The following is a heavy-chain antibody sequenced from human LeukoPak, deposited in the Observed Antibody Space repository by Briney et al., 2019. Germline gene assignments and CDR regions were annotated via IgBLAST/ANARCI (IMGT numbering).Heavy chain of an antibody. Sequence: SETLSLTCTVSGGSISTITYYWGWIRQPPGKGLEWVGHMYYRGNTFYNPSLKSRVTISVDTSKNQFSLKLRSVTAADTAVYYCARLYGNYQNYFDYWGQGTLVTVSS. J-gene: IGHJ4*02. CDR3: ARLYGNYQNYFDY. V-gene: IGHV4-39*07. CDR1: GGSISTITYY. D-gene: IGHD1-7*01. CDR2: MYYRGNT.